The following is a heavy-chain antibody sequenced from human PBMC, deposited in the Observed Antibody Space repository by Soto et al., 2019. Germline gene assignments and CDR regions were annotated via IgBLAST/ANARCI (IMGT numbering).Heavy chain of an antibody. CDR3: ARGRGVPATAIRRRRYYGMDV. Sequence: KTSETLSLTCAVYGGSFSGYYWSWIRQPPGKGLEWIGEINHSGSTNYNPSLKSRVTISVDTSKNQFSLKLSSVTAADTAVYYCARGRGVPATAIRRRRYYGMDVWGQGTTVTVSS. J-gene: IGHJ6*02. V-gene: IGHV4-34*01. CDR2: INHSGST. CDR1: GGSFSGYY. D-gene: IGHD2-2*01.